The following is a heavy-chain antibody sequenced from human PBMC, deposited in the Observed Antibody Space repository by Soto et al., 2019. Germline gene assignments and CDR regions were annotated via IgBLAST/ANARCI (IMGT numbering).Heavy chain of an antibody. CDR1: GFSLSTSGVG. J-gene: IGHJ4*02. V-gene: IGHV2-5*02. CDR3: ADSVSPNRVAAAGYYFDY. D-gene: IGHD6-13*01. CDR2: IYWDDDK. Sequence: SGPTLVNPTHALTLTCTFSGFSLSTSGVGVGWIRQPQGKALERLALIYWDDDKRYSPSLKSRLTITRDTSKNQVVLTMTNMDRVDTATYYWADSVSPNRVAAAGYYFDYWGQGTLVTVSS.